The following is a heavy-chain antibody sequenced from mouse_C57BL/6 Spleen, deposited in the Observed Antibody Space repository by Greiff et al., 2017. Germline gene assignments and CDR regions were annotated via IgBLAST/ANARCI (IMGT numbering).Heavy chain of an antibody. CDR3: ASSAIVARRDY. Sequence: VQLKESVAELVRPGASVKLSCTASGYNIKNTYMHWVKQRPEQGLEWIGRIDPANGNTKYAPKFQGKATITGDTSSSTAYLQLSSLTSEDTAIYYCASSAIVARRDYWGQGTSVTVSS. J-gene: IGHJ4*01. D-gene: IGHD1-1*01. V-gene: IGHV14-3*01. CDR2: IDPANGNT. CDR1: GYNIKNTY.